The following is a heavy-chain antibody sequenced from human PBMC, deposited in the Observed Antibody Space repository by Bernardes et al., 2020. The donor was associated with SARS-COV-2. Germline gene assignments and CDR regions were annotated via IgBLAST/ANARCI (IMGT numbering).Heavy chain of an antibody. D-gene: IGHD3-16*01. J-gene: IGHJ4*02. CDR1: GVSITSTNW. CDR2: ISLSGTT. V-gene: IGHV4-4*02. CDR3: ARAQTPYVPSDF. Sequence: SKTLSLTCTVSGVSITSTNWWSWVRQPPGKGLEWIGEISLSGTTNYNPSLKGRVTISLDQSSNQFSLRLSSVTAADKAVYYCARAQTPYVPSDFWGQGTLVTISS.